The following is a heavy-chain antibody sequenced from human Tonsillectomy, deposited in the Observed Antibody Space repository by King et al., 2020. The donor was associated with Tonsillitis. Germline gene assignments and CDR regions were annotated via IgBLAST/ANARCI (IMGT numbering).Heavy chain of an antibody. J-gene: IGHJ4*02. CDR3: ARVRDRRDGYNVDY. CDR2: IYYSGST. V-gene: IGHV4-59*01. Sequence: QLQESGPGLVKPSETLSLTCSVSGGSISSYYWTWIRQPPGKGLEWIAYIYYSGSTNYNPSLQSRVTISVDTSKSQVSLKLSSVTAADTAVYYCARVRDRRDGYNVDYWGQGTLVTVSS. D-gene: IGHD5-24*01. CDR1: GGSISSYY.